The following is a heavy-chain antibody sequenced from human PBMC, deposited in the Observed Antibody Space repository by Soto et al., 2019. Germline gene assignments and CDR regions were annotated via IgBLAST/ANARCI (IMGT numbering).Heavy chain of an antibody. CDR2: IYPSGSA. CDR3: VRGKSYSVYDF. J-gene: IGHJ4*02. CDR1: GASLSCHS. Sequence: SETLSLTCRVSGASLSCHSLVWIRQAAGKGLEWIGHIYPSGSASYNPTLRSRVTMSLDTSHNHFFLNLTSATTADTAVYYCVRGKSYSVYDFWGPGTLVTVS. V-gene: IGHV4-4*07. D-gene: IGHD5-12*01.